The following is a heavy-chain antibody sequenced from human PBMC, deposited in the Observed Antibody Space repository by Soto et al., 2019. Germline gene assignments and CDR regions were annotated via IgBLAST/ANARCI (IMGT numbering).Heavy chain of an antibody. CDR2: IIPILGIA. CDR3: ARVATIQDYYYYYGMDV. D-gene: IGHD5-12*01. J-gene: IGHJ6*02. V-gene: IGHV1-69*02. Sequence: SVKVSCKASGGTFSSYTMSWVRQAPGQGFEWMGRIIPILGIANYAQKFQGRVTITADKSTSTAYMELSSLRSEDTAVYYCARVATIQDYYYYYGMDVWGQGTTVTVS. CDR1: GGTFSSYT.